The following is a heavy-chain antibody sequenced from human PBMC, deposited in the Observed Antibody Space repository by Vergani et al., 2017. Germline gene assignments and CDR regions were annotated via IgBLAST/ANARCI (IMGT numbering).Heavy chain of an antibody. CDR1: GFTFSSYW. CDR2: IKQDGSEK. CDR3: ARDGAGWLQYNWFDP. J-gene: IGHJ5*02. V-gene: IGHV3-7*01. D-gene: IGHD5-24*01. Sequence: EVQVVETGGGLVQPGGSLRLSCAASGFTFSSYWMSWVRQAPGKGLEWVANIKQDGSEKYYVDSVKGRFTISRDNAKNSLYLQMNSLRAEDTAVYYCARDGAGWLQYNWFDPWGQGTLVTVSS.